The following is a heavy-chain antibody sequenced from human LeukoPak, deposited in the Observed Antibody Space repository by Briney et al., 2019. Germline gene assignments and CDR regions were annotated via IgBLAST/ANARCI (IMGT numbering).Heavy chain of an antibody. CDR3: AGGLRQYCSSTSCLPDV. CDR1: GFSFSTYA. J-gene: IGHJ3*01. D-gene: IGHD2-2*01. V-gene: IGHV3-30*01. Sequence: GGSLRLSCAASGFSFSTYAVHWVRQAPGKGLDWVAVISYDGSNKYYADSVKGRFTISRDNSKNILYLQMNSLRPQDMAVYYCAGGLRQYCSSTSCLPDVWGQGTMVTVSS. CDR2: ISYDGSNK.